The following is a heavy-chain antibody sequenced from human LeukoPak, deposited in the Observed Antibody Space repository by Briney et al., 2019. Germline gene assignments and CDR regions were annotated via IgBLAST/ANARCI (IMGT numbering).Heavy chain of an antibody. V-gene: IGHV3-21*01. Sequence: GGSLRLSCAASGFTFSSYSMNWVRQAPGKGLEWVSSISSSSYIYYADSVKGRFTISRDNAKNSLYLQMNGLRAEDTAVYYCARAYTYSSGWASGYWGQGTLVTVSS. CDR2: ISSSSYI. CDR1: GFTFSSYS. D-gene: IGHD6-19*01. CDR3: ARAYTYSSGWASGY. J-gene: IGHJ4*02.